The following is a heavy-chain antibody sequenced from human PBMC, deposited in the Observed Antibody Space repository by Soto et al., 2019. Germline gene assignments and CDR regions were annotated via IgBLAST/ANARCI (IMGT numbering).Heavy chain of an antibody. D-gene: IGHD6-6*01. Sequence: PSETLSLTCAVYGGSFSGYYWSWIRQPPGKGLEWIGEINHSGSTNYNPSLKSRVTRSVDTSKNQFSLKLSSVTAADTAVYYCARSIAALVDWFDPWGQGTLVTVSS. CDR3: ARSIAALVDWFDP. CDR2: INHSGST. J-gene: IGHJ5*02. CDR1: GGSFSGYY. V-gene: IGHV4-34*01.